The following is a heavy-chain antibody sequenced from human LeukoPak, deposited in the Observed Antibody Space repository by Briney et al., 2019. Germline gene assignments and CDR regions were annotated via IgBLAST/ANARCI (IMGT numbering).Heavy chain of an antibody. Sequence: SETLSLTCTVSGGSISSSSYYWGWIRQPPGKGLEWIGSIYYSGSTYYNPSLKSRVTISVDTSKNQFSLKLSSVTAADTAVYYCAREEASYYYDSSGLFHYWGQGTLVTVSS. CDR1: GGSISSSSYY. V-gene: IGHV4-39*07. CDR3: AREEASYYYDSSGLFHY. D-gene: IGHD3-22*01. CDR2: IYYSGST. J-gene: IGHJ4*02.